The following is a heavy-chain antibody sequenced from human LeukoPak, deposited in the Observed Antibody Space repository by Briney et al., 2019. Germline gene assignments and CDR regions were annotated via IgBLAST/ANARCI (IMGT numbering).Heavy chain of an antibody. Sequence: AETLSLTCTVSGGSISSSSYYWGRIPQPPGKGLEWMGSMDSSSSTRSTPSLKSRVTISVGTSKNQFSLKLSSVTAADTAVYYCASWGLGYCTNGVCHGPWGQGTLVTVSS. CDR3: ASWGLGYCTNGVCHGP. D-gene: IGHD2-8*01. CDR1: GGSISSSSYY. CDR2: MDSSSST. V-gene: IGHV4-39*07. J-gene: IGHJ5*02.